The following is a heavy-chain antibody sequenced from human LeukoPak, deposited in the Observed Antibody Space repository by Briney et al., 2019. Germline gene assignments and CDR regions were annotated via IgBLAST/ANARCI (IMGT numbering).Heavy chain of an antibody. CDR2: IYTSGST. D-gene: IGHD3-22*01. CDR3: ARDLGYYYDSSGSEGAFDI. V-gene: IGHV4-61*02. Sequence: ASETLSLTCTVSGGSISSGSYYWSWIRQPAGKGLEWIGRIYTSGSTNYNPSLKSRVTISVDTSKNQFSLKLSSVTAADTAVYYCARDLGYYYDSSGSEGAFDIWGQGTMVTVSS. CDR1: GGSISSGSYY. J-gene: IGHJ3*02.